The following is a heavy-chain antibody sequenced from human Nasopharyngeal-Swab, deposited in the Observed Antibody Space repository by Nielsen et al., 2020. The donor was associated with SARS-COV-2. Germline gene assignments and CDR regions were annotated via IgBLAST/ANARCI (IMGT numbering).Heavy chain of an antibody. J-gene: IGHJ4*02. CDR1: GFTFDDHS. CDR2: ITWNAGYT. V-gene: IGHV3-43D*03. Sequence: GESLKISCAASGFTFDDHSMHWVRQAPGKGLEWVSLITWNAGYTYYSDSVKGRFTISRDNSKKSLYLQMSSLRPEDTALYYCAKPTIFGAEIDYWGQGTLVTVSS. CDR3: AKPTIFGAEIDY. D-gene: IGHD3-3*01.